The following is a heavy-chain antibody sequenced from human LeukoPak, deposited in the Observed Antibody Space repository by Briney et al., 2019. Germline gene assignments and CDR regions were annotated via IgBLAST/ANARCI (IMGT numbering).Heavy chain of an antibody. CDR3: APSRIAARPGDDAFDI. V-gene: IGHV3-30*02. CDR1: GFTFSSYG. D-gene: IGHD6-6*01. Sequence: GGSLRLSCAASGFTFSSYGMHWVRQAPGKGLEWVAFIRYDGSNKYYADSVKGRFTISRDNSKNTLYLQMNSLRAEDTAVYYCAPSRIAARPGDDAFDIWGQGTMVTVSS. J-gene: IGHJ3*02. CDR2: IRYDGSNK.